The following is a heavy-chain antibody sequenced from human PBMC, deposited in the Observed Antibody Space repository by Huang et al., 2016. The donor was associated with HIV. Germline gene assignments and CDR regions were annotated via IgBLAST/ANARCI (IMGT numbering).Heavy chain of an antibody. CDR1: GYSFSSYW. V-gene: IGHV5-51*01. Sequence: VQLVQSGAEVKKPGESLKISCKGSGYSFSSYWIAWVRQMPGKGLEWRGSSFPDDSDTTYMPSFEGQVTVSADKSIGTAYLQWSSLKASDTAMYYCARRFSSSSGYFDYWGQGSLVTVSS. D-gene: IGHD6-6*01. CDR2: SFPDDSDT. CDR3: ARRFSSSSGYFDY. J-gene: IGHJ4*02.